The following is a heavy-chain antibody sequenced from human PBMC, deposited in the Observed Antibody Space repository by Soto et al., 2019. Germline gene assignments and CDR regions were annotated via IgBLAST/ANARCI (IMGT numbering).Heavy chain of an antibody. J-gene: IGHJ5*02. CDR1: GGSISSGGYY. CDR3: ARSGTHIVVVPAALNWFDP. Sequence: QVQLQESGPGLVKPSQTLSLTCTVSGGSISSGGYYWSWIRQHPGKGLEWIGYIYYSGSTYYHPSLKSRVTISLDTSKNQFSLNLSSVTAADTAVYYCARSGTHIVVVPAALNWFDPWGQGTLVTVSS. CDR2: IYYSGST. V-gene: IGHV4-31*03. D-gene: IGHD2-2*01.